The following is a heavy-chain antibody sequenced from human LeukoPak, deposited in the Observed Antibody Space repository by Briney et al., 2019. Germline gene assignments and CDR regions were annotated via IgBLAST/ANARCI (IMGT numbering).Heavy chain of an antibody. CDR2: IYPGDSET. D-gene: IGHD6-13*01. Sequence: GESLKISCKGSGYNFTSYWIGWVRQMPGKGLEWMGIIYPGDSETRFGPSFQGLVTISADKSISTAYLQWSSLKASDTAMYYCARSVEYSSSWYYAFDIWGQGTMVTVSS. CDR3: ARSVEYSSSWYYAFDI. J-gene: IGHJ3*02. CDR1: GYNFTSYW. V-gene: IGHV5-51*01.